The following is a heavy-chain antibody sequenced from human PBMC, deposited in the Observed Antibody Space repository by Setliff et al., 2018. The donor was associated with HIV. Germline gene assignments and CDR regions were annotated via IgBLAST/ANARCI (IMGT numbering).Heavy chain of an antibody. CDR1: GGSISSGGYY. CDR3: ARGRVFCDGDSCYHFDY. V-gene: IGHV4-31*01. J-gene: IGHJ4*02. D-gene: IGHD2-21*02. Sequence: NPSETLSLTCTVSGGSISSGGYYWSWIRQHPGKGLEWIGYVYFSGSATHNPSLKSPVSISVDTSKNQFYLTLSSVTAADTAVYYCARGRVFCDGDSCYHFDYWGQGVLVTVSS. CDR2: VYFSGSA.